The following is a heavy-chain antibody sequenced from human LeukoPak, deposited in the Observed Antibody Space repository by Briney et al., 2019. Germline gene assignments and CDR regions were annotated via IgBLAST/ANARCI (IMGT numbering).Heavy chain of an antibody. J-gene: IGHJ6*03. CDR3: ARKGRGGYYYYMDV. CDR1: GGSISSYY. Sequence: SETLPLTCTVSGGSISSYYWSWIRQPPGKGLEWIGYIYYSGSTNYNPSLKSRVTISVDTSKNQFSLKLSSVTAADTAVYYCARKGRGGYYYYMDVWGKGTTVTVSS. CDR2: IYYSGST. V-gene: IGHV4-59*01.